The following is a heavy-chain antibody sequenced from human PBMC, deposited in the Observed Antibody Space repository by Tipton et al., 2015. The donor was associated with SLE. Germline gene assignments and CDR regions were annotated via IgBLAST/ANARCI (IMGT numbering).Heavy chain of an antibody. CDR3: ARLGTLHLGELSPPFDY. CDR2: INHGGST. D-gene: IGHD3-16*02. J-gene: IGHJ4*02. V-gene: IGHV4-34*01. CDR1: GFTFSSYA. Sequence: LRLSCAASGFTFSSYAMSWVRQAPGKGLEWIGEINHGGSTNYNPSLKSRVTISVDKSKNQFSLKLGSVTAADTAVYYCARLGTLHLGELSPPFDYWGQGTLVTVSS.